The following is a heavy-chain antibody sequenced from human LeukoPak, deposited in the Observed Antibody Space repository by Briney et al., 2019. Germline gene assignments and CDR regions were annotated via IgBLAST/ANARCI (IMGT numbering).Heavy chain of an antibody. Sequence: ASVEVSCKVSGYTLTELSMHWVRQAPGKGLEWMGGFDPEDGETIYAQKFQGRVTMTEDTSTDTAYMELSSLRSEDTAVYYCATLGGYSASFDYWGQGTLVTVSS. CDR1: GYTLTELS. D-gene: IGHD4-11*01. CDR2: FDPEDGET. CDR3: ATLGGYSASFDY. V-gene: IGHV1-24*01. J-gene: IGHJ4*02.